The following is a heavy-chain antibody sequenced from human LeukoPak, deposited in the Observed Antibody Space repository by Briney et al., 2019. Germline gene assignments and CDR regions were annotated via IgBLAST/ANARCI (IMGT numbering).Heavy chain of an antibody. V-gene: IGHV1-18*01. J-gene: IGHJ5*02. D-gene: IGHD3-10*01. CDR3: ARAHGLLWFGELFSWFDP. Sequence: ASVKVSCKASGYTFTSYGISWVRQAPGQGLEWMGWISAYNGNTNYAQKLQGRATMTTDTSTSTAYMELRSLRSDDTAVYYCARAHGLLWFGELFSWFDPWGQGTLVTVSS. CDR1: GYTFTSYG. CDR2: ISAYNGNT.